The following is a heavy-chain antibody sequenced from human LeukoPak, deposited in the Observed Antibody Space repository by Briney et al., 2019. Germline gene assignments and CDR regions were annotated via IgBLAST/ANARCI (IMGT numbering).Heavy chain of an antibody. CDR2: ISSSGSTI. V-gene: IGHV3-48*04. J-gene: IGHJ4*02. Sequence: PGGSLRLSCAASGFTFSSYSMNWVRQAPGKGLEWVSYISSSGSTIYYADSVKGRFTISRDNARNSLYLQMNSLKAEDTAVYYCARERDEGFDYWGQGTLVTVSS. CDR1: GFTFSSYS. D-gene: IGHD5-24*01. CDR3: ARERDEGFDY.